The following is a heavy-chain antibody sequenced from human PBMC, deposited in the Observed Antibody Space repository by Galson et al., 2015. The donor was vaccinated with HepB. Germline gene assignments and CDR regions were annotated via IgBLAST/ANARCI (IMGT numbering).Heavy chain of an antibody. Sequence: SLRLSCAASGFTFGDYAMSWVRQAPGKGLEWVGFIRSKAYGGTTEYAASVKGRFTISRDDSKSIAYLQMNSLKTEDTAVYYCTRDEYYYDSSGYLPKNAFDIWGQGTMVTVSS. D-gene: IGHD3-22*01. J-gene: IGHJ3*02. V-gene: IGHV3-49*04. CDR2: IRSKAYGGTT. CDR1: GFTFGDYA. CDR3: TRDEYYYDSSGYLPKNAFDI.